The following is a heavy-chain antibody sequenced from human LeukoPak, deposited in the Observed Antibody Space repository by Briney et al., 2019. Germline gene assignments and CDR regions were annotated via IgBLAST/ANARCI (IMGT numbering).Heavy chain of an antibody. CDR2: ISGSGGST. CDR3: AKAPLSIAVAGTRWFDP. J-gene: IGHJ5*02. Sequence: GGSLRLSCAASGFTFSSYAMSWVRQAPGKGLEWASAISGSGGSTYYADSVKGRFTISRDNSKNTLYLQMNSLRAEDTAVYYCAKAPLSIAVAGTRWFDPWGQGTLVTVSS. CDR1: GFTFSSYA. V-gene: IGHV3-23*01. D-gene: IGHD6-19*01.